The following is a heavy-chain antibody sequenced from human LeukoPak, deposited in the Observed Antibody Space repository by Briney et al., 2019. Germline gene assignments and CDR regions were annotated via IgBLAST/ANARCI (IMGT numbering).Heavy chain of an antibody. V-gene: IGHV3-48*03. CDR3: AELGITMIGGV. Sequence: GALRLSCAASGFTFSSYEMNWVRQAPGKGLEWVSYISSSGSTIYYADSVKGRLTISRDNAKNSLYLQMNSLRAEDTAVYYCAELGITMIGGVWGKGTTVTISS. D-gene: IGHD3-10*02. CDR2: ISSSGSTI. CDR1: GFTFSSYE. J-gene: IGHJ6*04.